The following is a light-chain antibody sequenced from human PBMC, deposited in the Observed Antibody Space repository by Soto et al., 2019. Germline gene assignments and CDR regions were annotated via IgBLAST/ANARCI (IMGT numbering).Light chain of an antibody. CDR2: GAS. Sequence: DIVLTQSPGTLSLSPGERATLSCRASQTVRSSSLAWYQQKPGQAPRLLIFGASTRATGIPSRFSGSGSGTEFTLTISSLQSEDFEVYYCQQRSNWQGATFGGGTKVDIK. CDR3: QQRSNWQGAT. V-gene: IGKV3D-20*02. CDR1: QTVRSSS. J-gene: IGKJ4*01.